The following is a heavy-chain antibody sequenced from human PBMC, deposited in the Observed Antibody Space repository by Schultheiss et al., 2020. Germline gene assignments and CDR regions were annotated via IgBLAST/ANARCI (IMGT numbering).Heavy chain of an antibody. CDR2: ISGSGGST. J-gene: IGHJ2*01. D-gene: IGHD3-3*01. V-gene: IGHV3-23*01. Sequence: GGSLRLSCAASGFTFSSYAMSWVRQAPGKGLEWVSAISGSGGSTYYADSVKGRFTISRDNSKNTLYLQMNSLRAEDTAVYYCARVPYYDFWSGPTDWYFDLWGRGTLVTVSS. CDR1: GFTFSSYA. CDR3: ARVPYYDFWSGPTDWYFDL.